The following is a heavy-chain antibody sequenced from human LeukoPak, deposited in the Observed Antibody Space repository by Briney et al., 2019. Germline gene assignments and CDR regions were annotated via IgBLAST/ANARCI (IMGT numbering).Heavy chain of an antibody. V-gene: IGHV4-34*01. CDR1: GGSFSGYY. CDR3: ARGRNCGGDCYYFHY. J-gene: IGHJ4*02. D-gene: IGHD2-21*02. Sequence: EASETLSLTCAVYGGSFSGYYWSWIRQPPGKGLEWIGEINHSGSTNYNPSLKSRVTISVDTSKNQFSLKLTSVTAADTAVYYCARGRNCGGDCYYFHYWGQGTLVTVSS. CDR2: INHSGST.